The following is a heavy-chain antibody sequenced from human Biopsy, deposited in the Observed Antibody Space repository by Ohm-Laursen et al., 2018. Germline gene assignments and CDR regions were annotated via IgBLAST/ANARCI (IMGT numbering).Heavy chain of an antibody. J-gene: IGHJ6*02. CDR3: ARHRTHPPPGSMDV. D-gene: IGHD2-15*01. CDR2: IYYRGET. Sequence: TLSLTYTVSGGPLSGYYWSWIRQAPGRGLEWIGLIYYRGETDYNPSLKSRVTISVDGSKNQFSLNLTSITAADTAVYYCARHRTHPPPGSMDVWGHGTTVFVSS. CDR1: GGPLSGYY. V-gene: IGHV4-59*08.